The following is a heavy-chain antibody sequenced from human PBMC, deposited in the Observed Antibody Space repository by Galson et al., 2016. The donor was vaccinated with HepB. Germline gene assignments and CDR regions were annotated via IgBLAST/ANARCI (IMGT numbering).Heavy chain of an antibody. D-gene: IGHD2-2*01. J-gene: IGHJ4*02. Sequence: SLRLSCAASGFIFSDYDMHWVRQVTGKSLEWVSAIDSAGDTFYPGSVKGRFTISRENAKNSLYLQMNGLRAGDTAVYYCARALLGGVAGGSDTVAVPSAMDHWGQGTLVTVSS. CDR3: ARALLGGVAGGSDTVAVPSAMDH. CDR2: IDSAGDT. CDR1: GFIFSDYD. V-gene: IGHV3-13*01.